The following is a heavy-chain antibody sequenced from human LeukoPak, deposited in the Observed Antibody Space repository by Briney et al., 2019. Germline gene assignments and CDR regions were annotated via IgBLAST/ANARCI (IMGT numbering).Heavy chain of an antibody. Sequence: PGGSLRLSCAASGFTFSSYEMNWVRQAPGKGLEWVSYISSSGSTIYYADSVRGRFTISRDNAKNSLYLQMNSLRAEDTAVYYCAREKYYYDSSGYTSFDYWGQGTLVTVSS. CDR1: GFTFSSYE. CDR3: AREKYYYDSSGYTSFDY. D-gene: IGHD3-22*01. V-gene: IGHV3-48*03. J-gene: IGHJ4*02. CDR2: ISSSGSTI.